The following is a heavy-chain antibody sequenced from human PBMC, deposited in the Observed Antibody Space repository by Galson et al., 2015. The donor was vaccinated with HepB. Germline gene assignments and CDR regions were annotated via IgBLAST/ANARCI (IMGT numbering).Heavy chain of an antibody. CDR3: SREKDYYGAGSYSY. J-gene: IGHJ4*02. CDR1: GFSFDDYA. D-gene: IGHD3-10*01. V-gene: IGHV3-49*03. CDR2: IRSKHYGGTT. Sequence: SLRLSCAASGFSFDDYAMSWFRQAPGKGLEWVGFIRSKHYGGTTEYAASVKGRFTISRDASKTIAHLQMNSLKTEDTAVYYCSREKDYYGAGSYSYWGQGTLATVSS.